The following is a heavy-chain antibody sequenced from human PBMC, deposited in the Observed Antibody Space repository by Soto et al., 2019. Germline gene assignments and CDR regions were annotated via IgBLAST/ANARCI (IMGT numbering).Heavy chain of an antibody. V-gene: IGHV3-30-3*01. J-gene: IGHJ4*02. CDR1: GFTFSSYA. CDR2: ISYDGSNK. CDR3: AREFSD. Sequence: QVQLVESGGGVVQPGRSLRLSCAASGFTFSSYAMHWVRQAPGKGLEWVAVISYDGSNKYYADSVKGRFTISRDNSKNTLYLKMNGLGAEDTAVYYCAREFSDGGQGTLVTVSS.